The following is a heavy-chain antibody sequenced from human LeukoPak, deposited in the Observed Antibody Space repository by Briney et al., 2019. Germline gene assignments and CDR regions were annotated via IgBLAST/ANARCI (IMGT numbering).Heavy chain of an antibody. Sequence: SETLSLTCTVSGDSINSGGYYWSWIRQHPGKGLEWIGYIYYSGTTYYNPSLESRVTISVDTSENRFSLKLSSVTAADTAVYYCARSGLLYFDYWGQGTLVTVSS. CDR1: GDSINSGGYY. V-gene: IGHV4-31*03. CDR2: IYYSGTT. J-gene: IGHJ4*02. CDR3: ARSGLLYFDY.